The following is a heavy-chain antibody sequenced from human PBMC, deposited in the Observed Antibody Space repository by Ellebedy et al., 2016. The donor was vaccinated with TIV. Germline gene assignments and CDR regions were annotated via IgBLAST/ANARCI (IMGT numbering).Heavy chain of an antibody. D-gene: IGHD6-13*01. V-gene: IGHV3-23*01. J-gene: IGHJ6*03. Sequence: GESLKISXAASDLTFSNYAMTWVRQAPGRGLECVSPIDDNGRSTNYADSVKGRFTISSDNSRNSLYLQMYSLRAEDTAVYYCAILDRQFEQDLGSRGYYYYYIAVWGKGTTVTVSS. CDR2: IDDNGRST. CDR3: AILDRQFEQDLGSRGYYYYYIAV. CDR1: DLTFSNYA.